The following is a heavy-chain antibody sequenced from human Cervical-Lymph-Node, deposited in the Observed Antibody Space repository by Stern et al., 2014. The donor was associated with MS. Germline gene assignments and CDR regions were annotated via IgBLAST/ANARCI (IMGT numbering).Heavy chain of an antibody. J-gene: IGHJ3*02. CDR1: GFDFTIYS. D-gene: IGHD3-10*01. Sequence: VQLVASGAEVKKPGESLKISCKSSGFDFTIYSIGWVRQMPGKGLEWMGIIYPGYSDTKYSPSFQGQVTISADKSISTAYLQWSSLKASDTAMYYCARQTARGDDAFDIWGQGTMVTV. CDR3: ARQTARGDDAFDI. V-gene: IGHV5-51*01. CDR2: IYPGYSDT.